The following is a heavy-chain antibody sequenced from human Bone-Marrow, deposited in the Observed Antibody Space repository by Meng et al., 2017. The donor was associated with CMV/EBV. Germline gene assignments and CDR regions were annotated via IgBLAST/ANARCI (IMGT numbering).Heavy chain of an antibody. CDR2: ISAYNGNT. J-gene: IGHJ4*02. CDR3: SRGVTYYDILTLDY. D-gene: IGHD3-9*01. CDR1: GYTFTSYG. V-gene: IGHV1-18*01. Sequence: ASVKVSCKASGYTFTSYGISWVRQAPGQGLEWMGWISAYNGNTHYAQKLQGRVTMTTDTSTSTAYMELRSLRSDETVVYYCSRGVTYYDILTLDYWGQGTLVTVSS.